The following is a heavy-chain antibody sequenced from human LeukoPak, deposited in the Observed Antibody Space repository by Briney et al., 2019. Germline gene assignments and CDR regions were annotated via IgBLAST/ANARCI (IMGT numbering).Heavy chain of an antibody. Sequence: GGSLRLSCTASGFTFGDYAMSRVRQAPGKGLEWVGFIRSKAYGGTTEYAASVKGRFTISRDDSKSIAYLQMNSLKTEDTAVYYCTTTYCGGDCYPPNYWGQGTLVTVSS. CDR2: IRSKAYGGTT. J-gene: IGHJ4*02. D-gene: IGHD2-21*02. CDR1: GFTFGDYA. CDR3: TTTYCGGDCYPPNY. V-gene: IGHV3-49*04.